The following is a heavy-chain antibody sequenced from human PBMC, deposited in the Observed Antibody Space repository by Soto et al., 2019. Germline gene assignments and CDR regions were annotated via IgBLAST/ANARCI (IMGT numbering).Heavy chain of an antibody. CDR1: GYSFTSYW. CDR2: IYPGDSDT. J-gene: IGHJ4*02. CDR3: AFWDRGSGCAYYSHY. D-gene: IGHD6-19*01. V-gene: IGHV5-51*01. Sequence: PGESLKISCKGSGYSFTSYWIGWVRQMPGKGLEWMGIIYPGDSDTRYSPSFQGQVTISADKSISTAYLQWSSLKASDTAMYYCAFWDRGSGCAYYSHYLGQAPLVTVPS.